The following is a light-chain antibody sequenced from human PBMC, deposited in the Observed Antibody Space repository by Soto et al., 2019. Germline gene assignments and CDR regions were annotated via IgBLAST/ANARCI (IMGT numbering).Light chain of an antibody. CDR3: SSYKFSTTLRV. V-gene: IGLV2-14*01. CDR1: INDIGSYNY. CDR2: EVT. J-gene: IGLJ3*02. Sequence: QSALPQPASVSGSPGQSITLSCAGTINDIGSYNYVSWFQQHPGKAPKLIIYEVTHRPSGISTRFSGSKSGNTASLTISGLQAEDEAVYYCSSYKFSTTLRVFGGGTKLTVL.